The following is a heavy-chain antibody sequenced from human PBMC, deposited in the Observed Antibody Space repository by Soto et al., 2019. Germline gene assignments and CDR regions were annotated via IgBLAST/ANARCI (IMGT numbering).Heavy chain of an antibody. CDR1: GFTFSSYW. CDR3: AKAGTIFGVVMNNWFDP. V-gene: IGHV3-74*01. D-gene: IGHD3-3*01. J-gene: IGHJ5*02. Sequence: GGSLRLSCAASGFTFSSYWMHWVRQAPGKGLVWVSRINSDGSSTSYADSVKGRFTISRDNAKNTLYLQMSSLRAEDTAVYYCAKAGTIFGVVMNNWFDPWGQGTLVTVSS. CDR2: INSDGSST.